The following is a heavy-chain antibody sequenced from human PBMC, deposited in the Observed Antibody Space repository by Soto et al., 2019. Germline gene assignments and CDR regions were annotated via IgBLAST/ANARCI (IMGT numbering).Heavy chain of an antibody. D-gene: IGHD2-15*01. CDR3: ARGFRVASTRWWFDP. J-gene: IGHJ5*02. Sequence: ASVKVSCKASGYTFTSYDISWVRQAPGQGLEWMGWISAYNGNTNYAQKLQGRVTMTTDTSTSTAYMELRSLRSDDTAVYYCARGFRVASTRWWFDPWGQGTLVTVSS. CDR1: GYTFTSYD. V-gene: IGHV1-18*01. CDR2: ISAYNGNT.